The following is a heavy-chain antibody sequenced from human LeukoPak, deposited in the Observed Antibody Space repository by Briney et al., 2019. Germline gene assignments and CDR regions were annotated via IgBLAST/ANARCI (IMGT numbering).Heavy chain of an antibody. CDR2: IYYSGST. CDR1: GGSISSSSYY. Sequence: SSETQSLTCTVSGGSISSSSYYWGWIRQPPGKGLEWIGSIYYSGSTYYNPSLKSRVTISVDTSKNQFSLKLSSVTAADTAVYYCARDRERDVGAIKQHGSFDYWGQGTLVTVSS. J-gene: IGHJ4*02. CDR3: ARDRERDVGAIKQHGSFDY. D-gene: IGHD1-26*01. V-gene: IGHV4-39*07.